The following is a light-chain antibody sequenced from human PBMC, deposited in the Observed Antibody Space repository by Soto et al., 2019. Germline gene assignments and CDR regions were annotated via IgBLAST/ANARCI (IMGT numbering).Light chain of an antibody. Sequence: EIVMTQSPATVSVSPGERATLSCRASQNVNSNLAWYQQKPGQPPSLLIYGAYTRATGVPARFSGSGSGTEFTLTISSLQSEDFAVYYCQQYNNWPPITFGQGTRLEIK. CDR1: QNVNSN. CDR3: QQYNNWPPIT. J-gene: IGKJ5*01. V-gene: IGKV3-15*01. CDR2: GAY.